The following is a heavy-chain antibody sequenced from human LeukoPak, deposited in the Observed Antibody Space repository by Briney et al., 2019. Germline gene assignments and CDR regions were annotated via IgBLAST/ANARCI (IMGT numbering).Heavy chain of an antibody. CDR1: GYTFTSYY. D-gene: IGHD2-2*02. Sequence: ASVKVSCKASGYTFTSYYMHWVRQAPGQGLEWMGIINPSGGSTSYAQKFQGRVTITTDESTSTAYMELSSLRSEDTAVYYCARCDIVVVPAAIGLGYYYMDVWGKGTTVTVSS. V-gene: IGHV1-46*01. J-gene: IGHJ6*03. CDR3: ARCDIVVVPAAIGLGYYYMDV. CDR2: INPSGGST.